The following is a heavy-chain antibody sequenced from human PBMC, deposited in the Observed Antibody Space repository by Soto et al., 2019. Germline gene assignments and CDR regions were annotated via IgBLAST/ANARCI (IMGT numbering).Heavy chain of an antibody. J-gene: IGHJ4*02. Sequence: PGGSLRLSCAASGFTFSSYGMHWVRQAPGKGLEWVAVISYDGSNKYYADSVKGRFTISRDNSKNTLYLQMNSLRAEDTAVYYCAKDAKGYCSGGSCYSAGDYWGQGTLVTVSS. CDR2: ISYDGSNK. D-gene: IGHD2-15*01. V-gene: IGHV3-30*18. CDR1: GFTFSSYG. CDR3: AKDAKGYCSGGSCYSAGDY.